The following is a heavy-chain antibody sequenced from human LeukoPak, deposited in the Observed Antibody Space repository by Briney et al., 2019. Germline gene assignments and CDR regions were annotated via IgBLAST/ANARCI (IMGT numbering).Heavy chain of an antibody. D-gene: IGHD1-26*01. J-gene: IGHJ6*03. CDR2: IRSSGSTI. CDR1: GFTSSSYE. Sequence: PGGSLRLSCASSGFTSSSYEMNWVRQARGKGLESVSYIRSSGSTIYYADSVKGRFTISRDNAKNSLYLQMNSLRPEDTAVYYCARDPYSGNYGGYYYYYMDVWGKGATVTISS. V-gene: IGHV3-48*03. CDR3: ARDPYSGNYGGYYYYYMDV.